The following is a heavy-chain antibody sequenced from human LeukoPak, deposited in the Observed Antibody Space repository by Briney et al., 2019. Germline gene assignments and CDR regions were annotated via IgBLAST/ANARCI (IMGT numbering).Heavy chain of an antibody. CDR1: GFTFSSYG. CDR3: AKDRRFESYSTYYYGTDV. J-gene: IGHJ6*02. Sequence: GGSLRLSCAASGFTFSSYGMHRVRQAPGKGLEWVAVISYDGSNKYYADSVKGRFTISRDNSKNTLYLQMNSLRAEDTAVYYCAKDRRFESYSTYYYGTDVWGQGTTVTVSS. D-gene: IGHD1-26*01. V-gene: IGHV3-30*18. CDR2: ISYDGSNK.